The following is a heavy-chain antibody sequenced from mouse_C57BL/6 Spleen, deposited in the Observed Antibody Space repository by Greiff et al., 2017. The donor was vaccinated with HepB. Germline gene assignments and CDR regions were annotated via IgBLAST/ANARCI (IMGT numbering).Heavy chain of an antibody. CDR1: GYTFTSYW. CDR2: IDPSDSYT. CDR3: ARRGNYEVYFDY. J-gene: IGHJ2*01. V-gene: IGHV1-69*01. Sequence: QVQLQQPGAELVMPGASVKLSCKASGYTFTSYWMHWVKQRPGQGLEWIGEIDPSDSYTNYNQKFKGKSTLTVDKSSSTAYMQLSSLTSEDSAVYYCARRGNYEVYFDYWGQGTTLTVSS. D-gene: IGHD2-1*01.